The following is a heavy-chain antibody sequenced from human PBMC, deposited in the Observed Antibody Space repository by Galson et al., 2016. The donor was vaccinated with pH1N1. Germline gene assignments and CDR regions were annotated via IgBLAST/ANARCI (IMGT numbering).Heavy chain of an antibody. CDR3: VHTASSTCDERAMDV. J-gene: IGHJ6*03. CDR1: GFSLSTNKEA. V-gene: IGHV2-5*01. Sequence: PALVKPTQTLMLACTFSGFSLSTNKEAVGWIRRPPGKALEWLGIIYWNADTRYSPFLKNRLTITKDSSKNHVVLTMTNMDLVDTATYYCVHTASSTCDERAMDVWGKGTTVTVSS. CDR2: IYWNADT. D-gene: IGHD6-13*01.